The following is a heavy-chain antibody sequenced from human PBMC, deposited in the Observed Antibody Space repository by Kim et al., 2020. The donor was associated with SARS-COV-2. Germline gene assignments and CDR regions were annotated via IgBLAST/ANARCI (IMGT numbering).Heavy chain of an antibody. V-gene: IGHV1-18*01. CDR3: ARDLSSSGYYKGKLFGY. D-gene: IGHD3-22*01. J-gene: IGHJ4*02. CDR2: ISAYNGNT. CDR1: GYTFTSYG. Sequence: ASVKVSCKASGYTFTSYGISWVRQAPGQGLEWMGWISAYNGNTNYAQKLQGRVTMTTDTSTSTAYMELRSLRSDDTAVYYCARDLSSSGYYKGKLFGYWGQGTLVTVSS.